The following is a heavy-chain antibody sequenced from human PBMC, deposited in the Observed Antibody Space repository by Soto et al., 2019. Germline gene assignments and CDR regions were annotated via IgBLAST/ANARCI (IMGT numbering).Heavy chain of an antibody. D-gene: IGHD3-16*01. CDR2: XXPSGKT. J-gene: IGHJ6*02. CDR3: ARCGLDYGMDV. V-gene: IGHV4-4*07. Sequence: XGTLSLTCTVSGGSISSYYWCWTRQPAGKGLXWXXRXXPSGKTNYNPSLQSRLTMSADTSRNQFSLNLTSVTAADTAVYYCARCGLDYGMDVWGQGTTVTVSS. CDR1: GGSISSYY.